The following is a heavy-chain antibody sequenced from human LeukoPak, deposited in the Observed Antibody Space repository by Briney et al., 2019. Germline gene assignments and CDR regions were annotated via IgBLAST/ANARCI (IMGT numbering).Heavy chain of an antibody. V-gene: IGHV3-23*01. Sequence: GGSLRLSCVASGFTFSNYAMGWVRQAPGKGLQWVSSISDSGGRTFYADSVKGRFTISRDNYKNTLYLQMNSLRTEDTAVYYCAKALTTVTTLAALDFWGQGTMVIVSS. CDR3: AKALTTVTTLAALDF. D-gene: IGHD4-17*01. J-gene: IGHJ3*01. CDR2: ISDSGGRT. CDR1: GFTFSNYA.